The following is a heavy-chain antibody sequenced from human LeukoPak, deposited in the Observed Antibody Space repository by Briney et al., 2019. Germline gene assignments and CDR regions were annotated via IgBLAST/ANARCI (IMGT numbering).Heavy chain of an antibody. Sequence: PGGSLRLSCAASGFTFSSYGMHWVRQAPGKGLEWAAVISYDGSNKYYADSVKGRFTISRDNSKNTLYLQMNSLRAEDTAVYYCAKGSYYDSSGYLDYWGQGTLVTVSS. D-gene: IGHD3-22*01. CDR2: ISYDGSNK. CDR3: AKGSYYDSSGYLDY. V-gene: IGHV3-30*18. J-gene: IGHJ4*02. CDR1: GFTFSSYG.